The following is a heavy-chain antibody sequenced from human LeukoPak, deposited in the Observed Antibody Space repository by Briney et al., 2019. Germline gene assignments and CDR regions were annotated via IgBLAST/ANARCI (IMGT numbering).Heavy chain of an antibody. J-gene: IGHJ4*02. Sequence: GGSLRLSCAASGFTFSSYEMNWVRQAPGKGLEWVSYISSSGSTIYYADSVKGRFTISRDNAKNSLYLQMNSLRAEDTAVYYCARDGIVGATAFDYWGQGTLVTVSS. D-gene: IGHD1-26*01. CDR2: ISSSGSTI. V-gene: IGHV3-48*03. CDR3: ARDGIVGATAFDY. CDR1: GFTFSSYE.